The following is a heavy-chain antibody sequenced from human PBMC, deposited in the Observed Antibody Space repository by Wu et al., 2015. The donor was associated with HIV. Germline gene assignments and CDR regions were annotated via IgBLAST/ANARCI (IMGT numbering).Heavy chain of an antibody. CDR2: INPMFGTT. Sequence: QAQLVQFGSEVKKPGSSVKVTCKASGDGFTSYAVSWVRQAPGQGLEWMGGINPMFGTTNYAQKFQGRVTITSDVYTSTVYMELSSLRSEDTAIYYCAREIEDPAIMVRAGFDPWGQGTLVTVSS. CDR3: AREIEDPAIMVRAGFDP. V-gene: IGHV1-69*05. J-gene: IGHJ5*02. D-gene: IGHD3-10*01. CDR1: GDGFTSYA.